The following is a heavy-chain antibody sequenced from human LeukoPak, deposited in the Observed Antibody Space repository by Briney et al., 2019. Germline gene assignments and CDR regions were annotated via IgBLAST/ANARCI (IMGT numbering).Heavy chain of an antibody. V-gene: IGHV4-34*01. CDR2: INHSGST. J-gene: IGHJ6*03. CDR1: GGSFSGYY. Sequence: PSETLSLTCAVYGGSFSGYYWSWIRQPPGKGLEWMGEINHSGSTNYNPSLKSRVTISVDTSKNQFSLKLSSVTAADTAVYYCARSVRSNYYYYYMDVWGKGTTVTVSS. D-gene: IGHD4-17*01. CDR3: ARSVRSNYYYYYMDV.